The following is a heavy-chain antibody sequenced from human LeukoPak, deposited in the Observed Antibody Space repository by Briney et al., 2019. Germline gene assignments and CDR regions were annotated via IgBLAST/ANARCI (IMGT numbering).Heavy chain of an antibody. CDR2: MYHSGIT. CDR3: ARQDYSSPEGWFDP. Sequence: SETLSLTCTVSVGSITTTNYYWAWVRQPPGRGLEWIGRMYHSGITYYNPSLKSQFTMSVATSKDQFSLKLISVTAADTAVYYCARQDYSSPEGWFDPWGHGTLVTVSS. J-gene: IGHJ5*02. CDR1: VGSITTTNYY. V-gene: IGHV4-39*01. D-gene: IGHD6-13*01.